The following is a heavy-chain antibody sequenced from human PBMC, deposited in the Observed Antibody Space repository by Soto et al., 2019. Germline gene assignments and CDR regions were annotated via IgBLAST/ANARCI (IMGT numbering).Heavy chain of an antibody. V-gene: IGHV1-18*01. D-gene: IGHD5-12*01. J-gene: IGHJ4*02. CDR1: GYTFSTYG. CDR2: TSGNNDKK. CDR3: ARESRGYEDY. Sequence: QVQLVQSGAEVTKPGASVKVSCKASGYTFSTYGISWVRQDPGQGLEWMGWTSGNNDKKNYSQKFKGRVTMTTDTSTNTAYLGLRSLSTDDTALYYCARESRGYEDYWGQGTLVSVSS.